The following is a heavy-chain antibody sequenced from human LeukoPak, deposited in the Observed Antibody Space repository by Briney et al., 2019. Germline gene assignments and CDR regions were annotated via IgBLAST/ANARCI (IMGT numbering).Heavy chain of an antibody. Sequence: SETLSLTCTVSGGSISSYYWSWIRQPAGKGLEWIGRIYTSGSTNYNPSLKSRVTMSVDTSKNQFSLKLSSVTAADTAVYYCARVRQQLVRNSGDYYYYYYMDVWGKGTTVTVSS. J-gene: IGHJ6*03. V-gene: IGHV4-4*07. D-gene: IGHD6-13*01. CDR2: IYTSGST. CDR3: ARVRQQLVRNSGDYYYYYYMDV. CDR1: GGSISSYY.